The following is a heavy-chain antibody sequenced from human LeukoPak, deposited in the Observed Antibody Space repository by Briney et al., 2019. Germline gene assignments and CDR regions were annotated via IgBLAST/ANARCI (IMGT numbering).Heavy chain of an antibody. CDR1: GYTFTGYY. D-gene: IGHD3-3*01. J-gene: IGHJ6*04. CDR2: INPNGGNT. CDR3: ARARYDFWTTSMMGATDV. Sequence: ASVKVSCKASGYTFTGYYMHWVRQAPGQGLEWMGRINPNGGNTNYAQKLQGRVTMTTDTSTSTAYMELRSLRSDDTAVYYCARARYDFWTTSMMGATDVWGKGTTVTVSS. V-gene: IGHV1-2*06.